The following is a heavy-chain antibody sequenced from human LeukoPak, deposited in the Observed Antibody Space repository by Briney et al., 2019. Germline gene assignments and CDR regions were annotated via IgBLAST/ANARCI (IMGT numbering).Heavy chain of an antibody. V-gene: IGHV1-69*05. CDR3: ARVSRSSAPPYYYYYYMDV. Sequence: GASVKVSCKASGGTFSSYAISWVRQAPGQGLEWMGGIIPIFGTANYAQRFQGRVTITTDESTSTAYMELSSLRSEDTAVYYCARVSRSSAPPYYYYYYMDVWGKGTTVTVSS. CDR2: IIPIFGTA. J-gene: IGHJ6*03. D-gene: IGHD6-6*01. CDR1: GGTFSSYA.